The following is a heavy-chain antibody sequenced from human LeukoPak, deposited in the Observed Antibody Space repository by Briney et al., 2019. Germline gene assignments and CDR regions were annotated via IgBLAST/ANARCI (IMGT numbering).Heavy chain of an antibody. D-gene: IGHD5-12*01. J-gene: IGHJ5*02. CDR2: IIPIFGTA. CDR3: ARGRYSGYQNWFDP. CDR1: GGTFSSYA. V-gene: IGHV1-69*13. Sequence: ASVKVSCKASGGTFSSYAISWVRQAPGQGLEWMGGIIPIFGTANYAQKFQGRVTITADESTSTAYMELSSLRSEDTAVYYCARGRYSGYQNWFDPWGQGTLVTVSS.